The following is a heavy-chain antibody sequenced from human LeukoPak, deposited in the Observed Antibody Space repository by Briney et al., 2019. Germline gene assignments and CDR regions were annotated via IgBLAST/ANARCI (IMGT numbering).Heavy chain of an antibody. Sequence: SGTLSLTCAVSAGSISSSNWWSWVRQPPGQGLEWIGEIYHSGSTNYNPSLKSRVTISVDKSKNQFSLKLSSVTAADTAVYYCARDNLGSTSGLGYWGQGTLVTVSS. J-gene: IGHJ4*02. CDR1: AGSISSSNW. CDR2: IYHSGST. CDR3: ARDNLGSTSGLGY. V-gene: IGHV4-4*02. D-gene: IGHD2-2*01.